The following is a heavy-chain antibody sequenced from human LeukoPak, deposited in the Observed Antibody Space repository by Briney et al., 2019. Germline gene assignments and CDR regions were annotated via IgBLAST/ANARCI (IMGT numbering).Heavy chain of an antibody. CDR3: ARLVRGVSRFDY. CDR2: INHSGTT. D-gene: IGHD3-10*01. J-gene: IGHJ4*02. Sequence: SETLSLTCAVYGGSFSGYYWSWTRQPPGKGLEWIGEINHSGTTNYNPSLKSRVTISVDTSKNQFSLKLSSVTAADTAVYYCARLVRGVSRFDYWGQGTLVTVSS. CDR1: GGSFSGYY. V-gene: IGHV4-34*01.